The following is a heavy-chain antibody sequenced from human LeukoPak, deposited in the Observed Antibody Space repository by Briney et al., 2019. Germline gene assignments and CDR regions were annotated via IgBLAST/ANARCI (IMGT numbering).Heavy chain of an antibody. CDR2: ISAYNGNT. CDR1: GYTFTSYG. J-gene: IGHJ5*02. Sequence: ASVKVSCKASGYTFTSYGISWVRQAPGQGLEWMGWISAYNGNTNYAQKLQGRVTMTTDTSTSTAYMELRSLRSDDTTVYYCARDPDSSGYYGNWFDPRGQGTLVTVSS. V-gene: IGHV1-18*01. D-gene: IGHD3-22*01. CDR3: ARDPDSSGYYGNWFDP.